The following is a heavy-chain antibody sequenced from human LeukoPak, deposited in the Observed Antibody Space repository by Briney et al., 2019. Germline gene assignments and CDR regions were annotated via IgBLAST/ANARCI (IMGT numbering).Heavy chain of an antibody. CDR1: GCTISSGSYY. V-gene: IGHV4-61*02. CDR2: ICTSEST. Sequence: SETLSLTCTASGCTISSGSYYWSCIRQPAGKGLEWIGRICTSESTNYNPSLKSRVTISVDTSKNQFSLKLSSVTAADTAVYYCARDQRYCSGGSCYSQNWFDPWGQGTLVTVSS. J-gene: IGHJ5*02. D-gene: IGHD2-15*01. CDR3: ARDQRYCSGGSCYSQNWFDP.